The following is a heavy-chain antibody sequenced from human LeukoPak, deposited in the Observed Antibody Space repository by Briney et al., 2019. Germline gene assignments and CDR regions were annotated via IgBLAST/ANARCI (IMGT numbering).Heavy chain of an antibody. V-gene: IGHV1-2*06. J-gene: IGHJ4*02. Sequence: ASVMVSCKASGYTFSGDYVHWVRQAPGQGLEWMGRINPNTGGTSYAQKFQGRVTMTRDTSISTAYMELSRVTSDDTAVYFCARDRNLYSGSFASWGQGTLVTVSS. CDR2: INPNTGGT. D-gene: IGHD1-26*01. CDR1: GYTFSGDY. CDR3: ARDRNLYSGSFAS.